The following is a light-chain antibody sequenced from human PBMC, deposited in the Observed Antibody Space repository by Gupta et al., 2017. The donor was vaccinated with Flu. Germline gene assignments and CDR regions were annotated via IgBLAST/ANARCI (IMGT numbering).Light chain of an antibody. Sequence: QSVLTQPPSVSGAPGQMVTISCTDVGAHYDVHWYQQVPGTAPKVVIYGNNNRPSGVPDRFSGSKSGTSASLVIAGLQADDEADYYCQSYDSTLSDYVFGTGTKVTVL. CDR3: QSYDSTLSDYV. J-gene: IGLJ1*01. V-gene: IGLV1-40*01. CDR2: GNN. CDR1: VGAHYD.